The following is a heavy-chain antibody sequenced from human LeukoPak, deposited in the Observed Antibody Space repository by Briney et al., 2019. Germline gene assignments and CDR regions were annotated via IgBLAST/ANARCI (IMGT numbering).Heavy chain of an antibody. CDR2: TYYRSTWYN. D-gene: IGHD2-2*01. CDR3: ARRLTQYDCFDP. V-gene: IGHV6-1*01. CDR1: GDTVSSNSVT. J-gene: IGHJ5*02. Sequence: SQTLSLTCALSGDTVSSNSVTWNWIRQSPSRGLEWLGRTYYRSTWYNDYAVSVRGRITVNPDTSKNQFSLHLNSVTPEDTAVYYCARRLTQYDCFDPWGQGILVTVSS.